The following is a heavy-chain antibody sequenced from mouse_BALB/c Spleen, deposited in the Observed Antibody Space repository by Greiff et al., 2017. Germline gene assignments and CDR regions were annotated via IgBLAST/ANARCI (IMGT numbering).Heavy chain of an antibody. CDR1: GYTFTSYV. CDR3: AGGNYSWYFDV. J-gene: IGHJ1*01. Sequence: EVKLMESGPELVKPGASVKMSCKASGYTFTSYVMHWVKQKPGQGLEWIGYINPYNDGTKYNEKFKGKATLTSDKSSSTAYMELSSLTSEDSAVYYCAGGNYSWYFDVWGAGTTVTVSS. V-gene: IGHV1-14*01. D-gene: IGHD2-1*01. CDR2: INPYNDGT.